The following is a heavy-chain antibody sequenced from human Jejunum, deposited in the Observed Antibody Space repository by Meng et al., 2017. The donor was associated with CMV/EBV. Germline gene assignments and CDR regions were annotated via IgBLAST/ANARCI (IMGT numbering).Heavy chain of an antibody. CDR2: IHDTGST. CDR3: ARGSIFVSFDS. J-gene: IGHJ4*02. CDR1: GGSISSGDYY. Sequence: QDSGPGSVKPPETLSPPCSVSGGSISSGDYYWSWIRQPPGKGLEWIGYIHDTGSTYYNPSLKSRVDISLGTSRNHFSLTLSSVTAEDTAVYFCARGSIFVSFDSWGQGTLVTVSS. D-gene: IGHD3-3*01. V-gene: IGHV4-30-4*08.